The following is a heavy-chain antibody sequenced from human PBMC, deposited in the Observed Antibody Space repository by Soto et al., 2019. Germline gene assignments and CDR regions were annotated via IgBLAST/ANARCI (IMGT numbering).Heavy chain of an antibody. CDR1: GYPFNSYA. V-gene: IGHV1-18*01. J-gene: IGHJ6*02. CDR2: MSGRSGDT. Sequence: ASVKVSCKASGYPFNSYAMNWVRQAPGQGLEWMGRMSGRSGDTNYARKVRDRISMATDTSKRTAYMELRSLRSDDTAVYYCAREGGHGAGMHHYAMDVWGQGTTVTVSS. D-gene: IGHD1-26*01. CDR3: AREGGHGAGMHHYAMDV.